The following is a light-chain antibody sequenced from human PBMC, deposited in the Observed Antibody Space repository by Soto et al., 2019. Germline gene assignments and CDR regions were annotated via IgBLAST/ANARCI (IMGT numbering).Light chain of an antibody. Sequence: SVLTQPASVSGSPGQSITISCTGTSGDIGGYNYVSWYQQRPGKAPKVLIHDVSHRPSGVSSRFSGSRSGNTASLTISGLQPEDEADYYCSSDTTSMTLIFGGGTKLTVL. CDR2: DVS. J-gene: IGLJ2*01. V-gene: IGLV2-14*03. CDR1: SGDIGGYNY. CDR3: SSDTTSMTLI.